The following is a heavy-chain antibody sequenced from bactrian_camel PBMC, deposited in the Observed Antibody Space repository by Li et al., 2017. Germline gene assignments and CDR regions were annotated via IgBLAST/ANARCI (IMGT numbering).Heavy chain of an antibody. CDR1: GFTRGDAD. D-gene: IGHD1*01. CDR3: AADRLRRLCRGAWSSVDI. CDR2: IDSDGLA. J-gene: IGHJ4*01. V-gene: IGHV3S55*01. Sequence: HVQLVESGGGSVQAGGSLRLSCTASGFTRGDADMGWFRQAPGKEREGVAVIDSDGLAKYADSVKGRFTISQDNAKNTLYLQMNSLSPEDTAIYYCAADRLRRLCRGAWSSVDIWGRGTQVTVS.